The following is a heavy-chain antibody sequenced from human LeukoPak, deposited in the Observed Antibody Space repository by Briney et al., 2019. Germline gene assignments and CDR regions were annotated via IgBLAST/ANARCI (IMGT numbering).Heavy chain of an antibody. Sequence: SETLSLTCTVSGVSIGSSNSYWGWIRQPPGKGLEWIGYIYYSGSTNYNPSLKSRVTISVDTSKNQFSLKLSSVTAADTAVYYCARDNSGSYSGGPGIDYWGQGTLVTVSS. CDR2: IYYSGST. V-gene: IGHV4-61*01. J-gene: IGHJ4*02. CDR1: GVSIGSSNSY. D-gene: IGHD1-26*01. CDR3: ARDNSGSYSGGPGIDY.